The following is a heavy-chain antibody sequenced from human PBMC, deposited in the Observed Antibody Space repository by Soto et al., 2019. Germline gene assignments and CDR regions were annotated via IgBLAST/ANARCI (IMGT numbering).Heavy chain of an antibody. D-gene: IGHD3-22*01. CDR3: ARHLPDSSPWNAFDI. CDR2: IYPGDSDT. CDR1: GYSFTSYW. J-gene: IGHJ3*02. Sequence: PGESLKISCKGSGYSFTSYWIGWVRQMPGKGLEWMGIIYPGDSDTRYSPSFQGQVTISADKSISTAYLQWSSLKASDTAMYYCARHLPDSSPWNAFDIWGQGTMVTVSS. V-gene: IGHV5-51*01.